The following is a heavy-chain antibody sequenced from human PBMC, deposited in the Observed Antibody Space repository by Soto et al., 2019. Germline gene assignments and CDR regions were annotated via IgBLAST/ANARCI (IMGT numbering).Heavy chain of an antibody. Sequence: EVQLVESGGGLVKPGGSLRLSCAASGFTFSSYSMNWVRQAPGKGLEWVSSISSSSSYIYYADSVKGRFTISRDNAKNSLYLQMNSLRAEDTAVYYCARDRGSGWLYYYGMDVWGQGTTVTVSS. J-gene: IGHJ6*02. CDR2: ISSSSSYI. CDR3: ARDRGSGWLYYYGMDV. V-gene: IGHV3-21*01. D-gene: IGHD6-19*01. CDR1: GFTFSSYS.